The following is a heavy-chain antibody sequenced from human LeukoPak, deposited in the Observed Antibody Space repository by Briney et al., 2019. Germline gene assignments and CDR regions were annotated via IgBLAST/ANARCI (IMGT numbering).Heavy chain of an antibody. V-gene: IGHV1-69*06. Sequence: SVKVSCKASGGTFNRDTISWVRQAPGQGLEWMGGIIPIFGTANYAQKFQGRVTITADKSTSTAYMELSSLRAEDTAVYYCAREVDCSSTSCYAIWFDPWGQGTLVTVSS. CDR3: AREVDCSSTSCYAIWFDP. CDR1: GGTFNRDT. CDR2: IIPIFGTA. J-gene: IGHJ5*02. D-gene: IGHD2-2*01.